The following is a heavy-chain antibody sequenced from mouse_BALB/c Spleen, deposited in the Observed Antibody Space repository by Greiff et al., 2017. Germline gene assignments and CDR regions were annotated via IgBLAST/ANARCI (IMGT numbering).Heavy chain of an antibody. V-gene: IGHV5-9*03. J-gene: IGHJ4*01. Sequence: EVKLVESGGGLVKPGGSLKLSCAASGFTFSSYTMSWVRQTPEKRLEWVATISSGCGNTYYPDSVKGRFTISRDNAKNNLYLQMSSLRSEDTALYYCARYYGRGAMDYWGQGTSVTVSS. CDR2: ISSGCGNT. CDR1: GFTFSSYT. D-gene: IGHD2-1*01. CDR3: ARYYGRGAMDY.